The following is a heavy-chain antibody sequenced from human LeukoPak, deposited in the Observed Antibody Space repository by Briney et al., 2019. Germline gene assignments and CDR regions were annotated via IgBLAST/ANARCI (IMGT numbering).Heavy chain of an antibody. CDR1: GFTFSTYA. CDR3: ARECSSSNPLCS. V-gene: IGHV3-30*02. D-gene: IGHD2-2*01. CDR2: IRSDRTIE. Sequence: GGSLRLSCAASGFTFSTYAMHWLRQAPGKGLEWVAFIRSDRTIEFYADSVKGRFTISRDDSENTLFLHMNSLRPDDTAVYYCARECSSSNPLCSWGQGTLVTVS. J-gene: IGHJ5*02.